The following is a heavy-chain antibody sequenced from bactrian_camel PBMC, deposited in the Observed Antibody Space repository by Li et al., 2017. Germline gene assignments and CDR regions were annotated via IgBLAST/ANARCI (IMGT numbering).Heavy chain of an antibody. J-gene: IGHJ4*01. D-gene: IGHD4*01. CDR1: GFTFSAYT. V-gene: IGHV3S31*01. CDR2: IHSNAITT. Sequence: DVQLVESGGGVVQPGGSLNLSCAASGFTFSAYTMSWVRQAPGRRFEWVSSIHSNAITTYYADSVKGRFTVSRDNANKILYLQLNDLKTEDSAMYFCVMGRYDGDYRGTGNQAKGTQVTVS.